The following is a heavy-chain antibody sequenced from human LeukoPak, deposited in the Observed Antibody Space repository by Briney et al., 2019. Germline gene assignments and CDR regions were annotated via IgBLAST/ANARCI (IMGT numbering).Heavy chain of an antibody. CDR2: MNPNSGGT. D-gene: IGHD3-22*01. CDR3: ARNRRITMIVDDAFDI. CDR1: GYTFTSYD. Sequence: EASVKVSCKASGYTFTSYDINWVRQATGQGLEWMGWMNPNSGGTNYAQKFQGRVTMTRDTSISTAYMELSRLRSDDTAVYYCARNRRITMIVDDAFDIWGQGTMVTVSS. V-gene: IGHV1-2*02. J-gene: IGHJ3*02.